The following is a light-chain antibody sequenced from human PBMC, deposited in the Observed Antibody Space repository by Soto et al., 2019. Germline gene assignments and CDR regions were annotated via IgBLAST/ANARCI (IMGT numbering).Light chain of an antibody. CDR2: EVR. Sequence: QSVLTQPASVSGSPGQSITISCTGTSSDVGAYDFVSWYQQHPDKAPKLMIYEVRNRPSGVSNRFSGSKSVNTATLTISGLKAEDEADYYCSSYTTSSIRVFGTGTKATVL. CDR3: SSYTTSSIRV. J-gene: IGLJ1*01. V-gene: IGLV2-14*03. CDR1: SSDVGAYDF.